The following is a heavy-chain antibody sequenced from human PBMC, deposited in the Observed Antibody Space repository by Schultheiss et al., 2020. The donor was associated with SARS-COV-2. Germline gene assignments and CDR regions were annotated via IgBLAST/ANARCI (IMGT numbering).Heavy chain of an antibody. J-gene: IGHJ4*03. CDR2: ISGSGGST. V-gene: IGHV3-23*01. D-gene: IGHD5-24*01. CDR3: AKDSQHGYNFDY. Sequence: GESLKISCAASGFTVSSNYMSWVRQAPGKGLEWVSAISGSGGSTYYADSVKGRFTISRDNSKNTLYLQMNSLRAEDTAVYYCAKDSQHGYNFDYWGQGTMVTVSS. CDR1: GFTVSSNY.